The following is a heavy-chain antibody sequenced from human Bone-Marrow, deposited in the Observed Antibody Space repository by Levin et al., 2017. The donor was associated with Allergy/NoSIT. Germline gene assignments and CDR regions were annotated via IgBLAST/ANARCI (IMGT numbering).Heavy chain of an antibody. Sequence: PGGSLRLSCVASGFTFGNAWMNWVRQAPGKGLQWVGRIKGKTAGGTTDYAAPVKGRFTISRDDSKKTLYLQMNSLKTEDTAIYYGTTRSHWGQGTLVTVCS. J-gene: IGHJ4*02. V-gene: IGHV3-15*01. CDR3: TTRSH. CDR1: GFTFGNAW. CDR2: IKGKTAGGTT.